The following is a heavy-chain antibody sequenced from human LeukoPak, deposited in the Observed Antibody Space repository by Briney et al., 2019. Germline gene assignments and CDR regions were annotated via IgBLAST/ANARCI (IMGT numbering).Heavy chain of an antibody. J-gene: IGHJ4*02. CDR2: MYDSGST. V-gene: IGHV4-59*08. CDR1: GGSISSYY. CDR3: ARGSYYYDSSAHRGFDY. Sequence: SSETLSLTCTVSGGSISSYYWSWIRQPPGKGLELIGYMYDSGSTYYNPSLRSRVTISVDTSKNQFSLKLSSVTAADTAVYYCARGSYYYDSSAHRGFDYWGQGTLVTVSS. D-gene: IGHD3-22*01.